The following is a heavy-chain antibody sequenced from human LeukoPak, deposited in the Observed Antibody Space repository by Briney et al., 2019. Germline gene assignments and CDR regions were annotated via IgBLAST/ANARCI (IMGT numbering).Heavy chain of an antibody. CDR2: IYYSGTT. CDR1: GGSISSYY. J-gene: IGHJ4*02. CDR3: ARESTSGFDY. Sequence: SETLSLTCTVSGGSISSYYWSWIRQPPGKGLEWIGYIYYSGTTNYNPSLKSRVTISLDTSKNQFSLQLSSVTAADTAVYYCARESTSGFDYWGQGTLVTVSS. D-gene: IGHD2-8*01. V-gene: IGHV4-59*01.